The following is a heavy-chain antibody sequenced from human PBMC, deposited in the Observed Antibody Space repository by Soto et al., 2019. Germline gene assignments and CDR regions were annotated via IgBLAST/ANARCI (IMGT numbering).Heavy chain of an antibody. J-gene: IGHJ6*02. CDR1: GFTFISYW. CDR2: INSDGSST. V-gene: IGHV3-74*01. Sequence: PGGSLRLSCAASGFTFISYWMHWVRQAPGKGLVWVSRINSDGSSTSYADSVKGRFTISRDNAKNTLYLQMNSLRAEDTAVYYCARGWVGATLTSYYYYGMDVWGQGTTVTVSS. CDR3: ARGWVGATLTSYYYYGMDV. D-gene: IGHD1-26*01.